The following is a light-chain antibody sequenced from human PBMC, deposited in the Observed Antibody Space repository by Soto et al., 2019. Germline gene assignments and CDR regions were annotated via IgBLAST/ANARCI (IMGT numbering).Light chain of an antibody. J-gene: IGLJ1*01. Sequence: QSVLTQPPSASGTPGQRVTISCSGSSSNIGSNYVYWYQQLPGTAPKLLIYSNNQRPSGVPDRFSGSKSGTSASLAISGLRSEDEADYYCAAWDDSLSGQVFGTGTQLTVL. CDR3: AAWDDSLSGQV. CDR1: SSNIGSNY. V-gene: IGLV1-47*02. CDR2: SNN.